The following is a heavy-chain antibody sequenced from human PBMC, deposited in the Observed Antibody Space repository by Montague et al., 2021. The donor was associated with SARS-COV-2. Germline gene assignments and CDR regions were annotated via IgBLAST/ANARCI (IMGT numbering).Heavy chain of an antibody. J-gene: IGHJ4*02. V-gene: IGHV4-38-2*02. CDR3: TSCYDSTGHVGY. D-gene: IGHD3-22*01. CDR2: IHHSGSN. Sequence: SETLSLTCTVSGFSISSGYYWGWRRQPPGKGLGRVGSIHHSGSNYYNPPIKSGVTITEDTSKNQVSLQLSSVAAADTAVYYCTSCYDSTGHVGYWGQGTLVTVSS. CDR1: GFSISSGYY.